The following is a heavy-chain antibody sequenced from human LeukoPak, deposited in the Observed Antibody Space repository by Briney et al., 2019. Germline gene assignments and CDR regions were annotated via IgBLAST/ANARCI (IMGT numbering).Heavy chain of an antibody. J-gene: IGHJ4*02. CDR3: ARLRDIAAAGTGFDY. D-gene: IGHD6-13*01. V-gene: IGHV1-18*01. CDR2: ISAYNGNT. CDR1: GYTFTSYG. Sequence: ASVKVSCKASGYTFTSYGISWVRQAPGQGLEWMGWISAYNGNTNYAQKPQGRVTMTTDTSTSTAYMELRSLRSDDTAVYYCARLRDIAAAGTGFDYWGQGTLVTVSS.